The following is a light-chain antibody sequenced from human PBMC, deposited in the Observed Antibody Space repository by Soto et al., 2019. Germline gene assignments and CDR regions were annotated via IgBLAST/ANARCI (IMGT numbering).Light chain of an antibody. Sequence: DIQMTQSPSSLSASIGDRVSITCRASQRISTYLNWYQQKPGKAPRLLIYAASSLQSGVPSRFSGCGSGRDFTLTIGSLQPDDFATYYCQQSYSAPKFTFGQGTHLEI. J-gene: IGKJ2*01. V-gene: IGKV1-39*01. CDR3: QQSYSAPKFT. CDR1: QRISTY. CDR2: AAS.